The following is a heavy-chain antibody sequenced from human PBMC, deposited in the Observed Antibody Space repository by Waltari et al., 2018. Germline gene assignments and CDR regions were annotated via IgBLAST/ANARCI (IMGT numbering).Heavy chain of an antibody. CDR1: GFPFSDYA. CDR2: ITYDGSNK. J-gene: IGHJ4*02. CDR3: ARERRGYYAEY. Sequence: HVKLADSGGGVVQPGGSLRLSCAASGFPFSDYAMHWVRQAPGKGLEWVTLITYDGSNKYYADSVKGRFTISRDDSKNTLHLQMNSLRDEDTAIYYCARERRGYYAEYWGQGTLVTVSS. V-gene: IGHV3-30*02.